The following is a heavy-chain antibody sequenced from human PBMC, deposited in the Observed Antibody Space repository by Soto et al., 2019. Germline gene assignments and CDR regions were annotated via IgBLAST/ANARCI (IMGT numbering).Heavy chain of an antibody. CDR2: ISYDGSNK. CDR3: AKARQEQYYFDY. D-gene: IGHD6-19*01. Sequence: GGSLRLSCAASGFTFSSYGMHWVRQAPGKGLEWVAVISYDGSNKYYADSVKGRFTISRDNSKNTLYLQMNSLRAEDTAVYYCAKARQEQYYFDYWGQGTLVTVSS. V-gene: IGHV3-30*18. CDR1: GFTFSSYG. J-gene: IGHJ4*02.